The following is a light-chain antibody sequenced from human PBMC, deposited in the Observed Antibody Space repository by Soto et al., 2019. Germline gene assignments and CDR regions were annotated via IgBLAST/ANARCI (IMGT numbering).Light chain of an antibody. CDR2: SNN. V-gene: IGLV1-44*01. CDR1: SSNIGSNT. CDR3: AAWDDSLNARV. Sequence: QSVLTQPPSASGTPGQTVTISCSGSSSNIGSNTVNWYQQLPGTAPKLLIYSNNQRPSGVPDRFSGSKSGTSASLAISGLQSEDAADYYCAAWDDSLNARVFGGGTKLTVL. J-gene: IGLJ3*02.